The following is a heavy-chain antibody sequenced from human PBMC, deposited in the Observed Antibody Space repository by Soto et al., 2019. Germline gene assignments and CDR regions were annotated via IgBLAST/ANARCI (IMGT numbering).Heavy chain of an antibody. CDR2: IYYSGST. Sequence: PSETLSLTCTVSGGPISSYYWSWIRQPPGKGLEWIGYIYYSGSTNYNPSLKSRVTISVDTSKNQFSLKLSSVTAADTAVYYCAREGRNWFDPWGQGTLVTVSS. V-gene: IGHV4-59*01. CDR3: AREGRNWFDP. J-gene: IGHJ5*02. CDR1: GGPISSYY.